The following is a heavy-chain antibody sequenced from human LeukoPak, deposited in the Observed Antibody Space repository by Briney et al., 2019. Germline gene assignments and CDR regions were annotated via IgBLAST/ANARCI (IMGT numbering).Heavy chain of an antibody. CDR1: GFTFSSYG. CDR2: IRYDGSNK. J-gene: IGHJ4*02. D-gene: IGHD6-13*01. V-gene: IGHV3-30*02. CDR3: ARRTYISAAGHFDY. Sequence: PGWSLRLSRAASGFTFSSYGMHWVRQAPGKGLEWVAFIRYDGSNKYYADSVKGRFTISRDNSKNTLYLQMNSLRAEDTAVYYCARRTYISAAGHFDYWGQGILVTVSS.